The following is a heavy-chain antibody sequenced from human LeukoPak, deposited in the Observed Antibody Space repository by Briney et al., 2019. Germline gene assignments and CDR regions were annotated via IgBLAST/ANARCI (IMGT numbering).Heavy chain of an antibody. CDR1: GFTFSSYW. CDR3: ARDPADTEYYYYGMDV. Sequence: GGSLRLSCAASGFTFSSYWMSWVRQAPGKGLEWVANIKQDGSEKYYVDSVKGRFTISRDNAKNSLYLQMNSLRAEDTAVYYCARDPADTEYYYYGMDVWGQGPTVTVSS. V-gene: IGHV3-7*01. D-gene: IGHD5-18*01. J-gene: IGHJ6*02. CDR2: IKQDGSEK.